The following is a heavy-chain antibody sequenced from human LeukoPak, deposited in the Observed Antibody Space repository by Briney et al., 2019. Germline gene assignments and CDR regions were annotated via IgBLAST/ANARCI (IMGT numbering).Heavy chain of an antibody. D-gene: IGHD3-16*01. CDR3: ANARFGGHGY. CDR1: GFIFSAYA. Sequence: PGGSLRLSCEVSGFIFSAYAMSWVRQAPGKGLEWVSGISGDGNRAQYADSVKGRFTVSRDNSKRILFLQMNNLGVNDTAIYFCANARFGGHGYWGQGVLVTVSS. V-gene: IGHV3-23*01. CDR2: ISGDGNRA. J-gene: IGHJ1*01.